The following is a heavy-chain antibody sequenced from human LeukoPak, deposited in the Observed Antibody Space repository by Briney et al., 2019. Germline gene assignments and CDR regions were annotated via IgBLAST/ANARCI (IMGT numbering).Heavy chain of an antibody. CDR1: GGSFSGYY. Sequence: SETLSLTCAVYGGSFSGYYWSWIRQPPGKGLGWVGEINHSGSTNYNPSLKSRVTISVDTSKNQFSLKLSSVTAADTAVYYCASLLGTYYDFWSGYYQFFDYWGQGTLVTVSS. D-gene: IGHD3-3*01. J-gene: IGHJ4*02. CDR3: ASLLGTYYDFWSGYYQFFDY. V-gene: IGHV4-34*01. CDR2: INHSGST.